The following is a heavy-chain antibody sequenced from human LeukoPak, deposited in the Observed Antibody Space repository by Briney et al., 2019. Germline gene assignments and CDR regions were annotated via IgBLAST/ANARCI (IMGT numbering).Heavy chain of an antibody. CDR3: ASTRRTAMPSYYFDY. D-gene: IGHD5-18*01. CDR1: GGTFGSYA. V-gene: IGHV1-69*05. Sequence: SVKVSCKASGGTFGSYAISWVRQAPGQGLEWLGGIIPIFGTANYAQKFQGRVTITTDESTSTAYMELSSLRSEDTAVYYCASTRRTAMPSYYFDYWGQGTLVTVSS. CDR2: IIPIFGTA. J-gene: IGHJ4*02.